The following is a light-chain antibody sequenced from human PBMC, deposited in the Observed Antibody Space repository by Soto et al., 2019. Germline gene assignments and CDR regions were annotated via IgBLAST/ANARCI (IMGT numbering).Light chain of an antibody. CDR1: SSDVGGYNY. CDR2: DVS. CDR3: CSYAGNSLWV. J-gene: IGLJ3*02. Sequence: QSALTQPRPVSGSPGQSVTISCTGTSSDVGGYNYVSWYQQHPGKAPKLVIYDVSKRPSGVPDRFSGSKSGNTASLTISGLQAEDEADYYCCSYAGNSLWVFGGGTKVTVL. V-gene: IGLV2-11*01.